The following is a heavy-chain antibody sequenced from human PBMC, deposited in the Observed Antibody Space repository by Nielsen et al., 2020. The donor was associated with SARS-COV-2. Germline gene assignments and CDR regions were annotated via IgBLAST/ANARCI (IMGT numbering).Heavy chain of an antibody. J-gene: IGHJ4*02. V-gene: IGHV3-48*03. D-gene: IGHD5-18*01. CDR3: ARGSTREYNNGWTLDN. CDR2: ISSSSTSI. CDR1: GFTFSNYE. Sequence: GESLKISCSVSGFTFSNYEMNWVRQAPGKGLEWISYISSSSTSIYYADSVKGRFTISRDNAKNSLYLQMNSLRAEDTAVYYCARGSTREYNNGWTLDNWGQGTLLTVSS.